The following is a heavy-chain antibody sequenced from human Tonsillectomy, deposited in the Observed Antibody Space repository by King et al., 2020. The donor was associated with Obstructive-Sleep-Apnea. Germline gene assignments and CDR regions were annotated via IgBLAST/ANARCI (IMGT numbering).Heavy chain of an antibody. CDR1: GGSISSSSYY. CDR2: IYYSGST. V-gene: IGHV4-39*07. CDR3: AREGGSDAFDI. J-gene: IGHJ3*02. Sequence: QLQESGPGLVKPSETLSLTCTVSGGSISSSSYYWGWIRHPPGKGLEWIGSIYYSGSTYYNPSLKSRVTISVDTSKNQFSLKLSSVTAADTAVYYCAREGGSDAFDIWGQGTMVTVSS.